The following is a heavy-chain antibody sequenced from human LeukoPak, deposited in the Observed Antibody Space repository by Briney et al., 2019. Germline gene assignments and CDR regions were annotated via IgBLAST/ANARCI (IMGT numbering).Heavy chain of an antibody. Sequence: SETLCLTCTVSGGSISSYYWGWIRQPAGKGQEWIGRIYTSGRTNYNPSLKSRLTMSVDTSKNQFSLKLSFVTAADTAVYYCARVGGIVAAGLFDYWGQGTLVTVSS. J-gene: IGHJ4*02. D-gene: IGHD6-13*01. CDR1: GGSISSYY. CDR3: ARVGGIVAAGLFDY. V-gene: IGHV4-4*07. CDR2: IYTSGRT.